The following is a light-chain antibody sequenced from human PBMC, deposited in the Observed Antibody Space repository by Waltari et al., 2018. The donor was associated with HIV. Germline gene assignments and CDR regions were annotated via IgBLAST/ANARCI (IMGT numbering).Light chain of an antibody. V-gene: IGLV3-1*01. J-gene: IGLJ2*01. CDR3: QAWDNGTAV. CDR1: KLGDKY. Sequence: SYELTQPPSVSVSPGQTASITCSGDKLGDKYASWYQQKPGQSPVMVIYQDSERPSGIPDRFSGSNSGNTATLTISGTQAMDEADYYCQAWDNGTAVFGGVTKLTVL. CDR2: QDS.